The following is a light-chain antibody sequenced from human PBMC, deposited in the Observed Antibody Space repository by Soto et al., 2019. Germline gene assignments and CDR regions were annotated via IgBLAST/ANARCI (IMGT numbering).Light chain of an antibody. CDR2: EGN. Sequence: QSALTQPASVSGSPGQSVTISCTGTSSDVGTYNLVTWYQQHPGKAPKPIVYEGNKRPSGVSNRFSASKSGNTASLTISGLQAEDEADYYCCSYAPSRTLLFGGGTKLTVL. CDR1: SSDVGTYNL. J-gene: IGLJ2*01. V-gene: IGLV2-23*01. CDR3: CSYAPSRTLL.